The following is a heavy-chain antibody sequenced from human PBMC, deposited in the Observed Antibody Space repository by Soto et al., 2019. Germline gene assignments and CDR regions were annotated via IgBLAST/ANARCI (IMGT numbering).Heavy chain of an antibody. CDR1: GFTFNSFT. CDR3: ARDLIWFGNNWFDP. D-gene: IGHD3-10*01. Sequence: EVQLVESGGGPVKPGGSLRLSCAASGFTFNSFTMNWVRQAPGKGLEWVASISGSSSYIYYADSVQGRFTVSRDNAKNSMYLQMNSLRAEDTAVYYCARDLIWFGNNWFDPWGQGTLVTVSA. CDR2: ISGSSSYI. V-gene: IGHV3-21*01. J-gene: IGHJ5*02.